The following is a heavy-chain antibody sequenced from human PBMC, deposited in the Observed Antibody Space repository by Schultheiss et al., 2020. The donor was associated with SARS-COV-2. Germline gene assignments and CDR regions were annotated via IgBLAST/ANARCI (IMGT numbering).Heavy chain of an antibody. J-gene: IGHJ4*02. CDR3: ACTACGEVAY. CDR1: GFSFSDVY. D-gene: IGHD3-10*01. V-gene: IGHV3-11*06. Sequence: WGSLRLSCAASGFSFSDVYMSWIRQAPGKGLEWLSYISSSSDYTNYADSVKGRFTISRDNAKNSLFLQMNSLRAEDTAVYYCACTACGEVAYWGQGTLVTVSS. CDR2: ISSSSDYT.